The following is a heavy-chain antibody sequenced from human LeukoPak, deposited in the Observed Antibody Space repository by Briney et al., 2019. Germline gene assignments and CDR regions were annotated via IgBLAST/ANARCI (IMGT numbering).Heavy chain of an antibody. V-gene: IGHV4-39*07. J-gene: IGHJ4*02. CDR2: IYYSGST. D-gene: IGHD4-11*01. Sequence: SETLSLTCTVSGGSISSSSYYRGWIRQPPGKGLEWIGSIYYSGSTYYNPSLKSRVTISVDTSKNQFSLKLSSVTAADTAVYYCARFTVTTSSIDYWGQGTLVTVSS. CDR3: ARFTVTTSSIDY. CDR1: GGSISSSSYY.